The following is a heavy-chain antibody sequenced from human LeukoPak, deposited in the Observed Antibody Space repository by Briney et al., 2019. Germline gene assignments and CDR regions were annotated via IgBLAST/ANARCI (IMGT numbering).Heavy chain of an antibody. CDR3: ASYDSSGYYHYFDY. J-gene: IGHJ4*02. D-gene: IGHD3-22*01. V-gene: IGHV3-23*01. CDR2: ISGSGGST. CDR1: GFTFRSYA. Sequence: GGSLRLSCAASGFTFRSYAMSWVRQAPGKGLEWVSAISGSGGSTDYADSVKGRLTISRDNSKNTLYMQMNSLRAEDTAVYYCASYDSSGYYHYFDYWGQGTLVTVSS.